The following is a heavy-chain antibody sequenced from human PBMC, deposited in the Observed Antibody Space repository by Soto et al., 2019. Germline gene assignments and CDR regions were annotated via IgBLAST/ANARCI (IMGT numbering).Heavy chain of an antibody. CDR3: ARTHSGSYYSVFNY. CDR2: IYRSGTT. D-gene: IGHD1-26*01. Sequence: LSLTCVVSNFSISSGYYWGWIRQSPGKGLEWIASIYRSGTTSYNPSLKSRATISVDPSKNQFSLMLTAVPAADTAVYYRARTHSGSYYSVFNYWGRGSLVTVSS. J-gene: IGHJ4*02. V-gene: IGHV4-38-2*01. CDR1: NFSISSGYY.